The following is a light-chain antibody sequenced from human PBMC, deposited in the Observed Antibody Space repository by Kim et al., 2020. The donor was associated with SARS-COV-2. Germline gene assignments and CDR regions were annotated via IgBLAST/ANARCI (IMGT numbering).Light chain of an antibody. J-gene: IGLJ3*02. CDR2: DNS. V-gene: IGLV1-51*01. Sequence: QSVLTQPPSVSAAPGQKVTISCSGSNSNIGKNYVSWYQQVPGTAPKLLIYDNSERPSGIPDRFSGSKSGTSATLDITGLQTGDEADYYCGTWDYSLSGRVFGGGTQLTVL. CDR3: GTWDYSLSGRV. CDR1: NSNIGKNY.